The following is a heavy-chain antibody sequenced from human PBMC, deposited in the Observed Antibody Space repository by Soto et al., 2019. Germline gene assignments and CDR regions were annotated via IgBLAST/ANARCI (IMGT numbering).Heavy chain of an antibody. CDR3: ARQSRSLLLVPAATAYYYSYIDA. V-gene: IGHV1-18*01. D-gene: IGHD2-2*01. CDR2: ISAYNGNT. CDR1: GYTFTSYG. J-gene: IGHJ6*03. Sequence: ASVKVSCEASGYTFTSYGISWVRQAPGQGLEWMGWISAYNGNTNYAQKLQGRVTMTTDTSTSTAYMELRSLRSDDTAVYYCARQSRSLLLVPAATAYYYSYIDAWGKGAALTVSS.